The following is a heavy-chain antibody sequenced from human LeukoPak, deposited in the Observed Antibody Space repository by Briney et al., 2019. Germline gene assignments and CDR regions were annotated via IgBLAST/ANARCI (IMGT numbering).Heavy chain of an antibody. CDR3: ARTDWYDILTGYRGHYYGMDV. Sequence: ASVKVSCKASGYTFTMYGFNWVRQAPGQGLEWMGWINTYNGNTNYAQKLQGRVTMTTDTSTSTAYMELRSLRSDDTAVYYCARTDWYDILTGYRGHYYGMDVWGQGTTVTVSS. V-gene: IGHV1-18*01. CDR2: INTYNGNT. J-gene: IGHJ6*02. D-gene: IGHD3-9*01. CDR1: GYTFTMYG.